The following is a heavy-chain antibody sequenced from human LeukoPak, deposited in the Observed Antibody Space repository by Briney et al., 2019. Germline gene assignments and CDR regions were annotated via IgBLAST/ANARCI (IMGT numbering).Heavy chain of an antibody. J-gene: IGHJ4*02. D-gene: IGHD6-13*01. CDR3: ARHQEAAAASGYFDY. CDR2: FIPIFNTT. V-gene: IGHV1-69*13. Sequence: ASVKVSCKASGYTFTSYDINWVRQAPGQSLEWMGGFIPIFNTTHFAQRFRDRVTITADESTGTAYMELSSLRSDDTAMYYCARHQEAAAASGYFDYWGQGTLVTVSS. CDR1: GYTFTSYD.